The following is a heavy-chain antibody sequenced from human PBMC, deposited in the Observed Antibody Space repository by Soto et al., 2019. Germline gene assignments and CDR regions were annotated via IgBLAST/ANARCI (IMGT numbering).Heavy chain of an antibody. D-gene: IGHD4-4*01. CDR1: GFTFSSYS. J-gene: IGHJ4*02. CDR2: ISGSGNYT. V-gene: IGHV3-21*01. CDR3: AREGINNYNEYYFDS. Sequence: WGSLRLSCAASGFTFSSYSMNWVRQAPGKGLEWVSSISGSGNYTHYADFLRGRFTISRDNAKTSLYLQMNSLRAEDTAVYYCAREGINNYNEYYFDSWGQGTVVTVSS.